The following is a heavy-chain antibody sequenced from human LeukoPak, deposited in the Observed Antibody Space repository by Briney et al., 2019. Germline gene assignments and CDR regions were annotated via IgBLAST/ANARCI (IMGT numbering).Heavy chain of an antibody. CDR3: AKDRSRVAGGYNWNYEAIDAFDI. D-gene: IGHD1-7*01. V-gene: IGHV3-30*02. J-gene: IGHJ3*02. Sequence: GGSLRLSCAASGFTFSSYGMHWVRQAPGKGLEWVAFIRYDGSNKYYADSVKGRFTISRVNSKNTLYLQMNSLRAEDTAVYYCAKDRSRVAGGYNWNYEAIDAFDIWGQGTMVTVSS. CDR2: IRYDGSNK. CDR1: GFTFSSYG.